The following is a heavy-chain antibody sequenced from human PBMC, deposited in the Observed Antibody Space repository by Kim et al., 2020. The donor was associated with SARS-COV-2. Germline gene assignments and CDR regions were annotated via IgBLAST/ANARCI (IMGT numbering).Heavy chain of an antibody. D-gene: IGHD3-10*01. J-gene: IGHJ6*02. CDR3: AKGRGASGRYYSPLYYYGMDV. Sequence: GGSLRLSCAASGFTFSSYAMSWVRQAPGKGLEWVSVIYSGGSSTYYADSVKGRFTISRDNSKNTLYLQMNSLRAEDTAVCYCAKGRGASGRYYSPLYYYGMDVWGRGATFTVSS. V-gene: IGHV3-23*03. CDR2: IYSGGSST. CDR1: GFTFSSYA.